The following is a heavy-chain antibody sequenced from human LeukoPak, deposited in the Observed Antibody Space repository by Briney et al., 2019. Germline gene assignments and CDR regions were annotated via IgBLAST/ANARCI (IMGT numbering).Heavy chain of an antibody. CDR2: IKQDGSEK. Sequence: GGSLRLSCAASGFTFSSYWMSWVRHAPGKGLEWVANIKQDGSEKDYVDSVKGRFTISRDNARKLLFLQMNSLRAEDTALYYCARDGYGLGIYYDRFDSWGQGTPVTVSS. D-gene: IGHD3-16*01. J-gene: IGHJ4*02. CDR3: ARDGYGLGIYYDRFDS. V-gene: IGHV3-7*01. CDR1: GFTFSSYW.